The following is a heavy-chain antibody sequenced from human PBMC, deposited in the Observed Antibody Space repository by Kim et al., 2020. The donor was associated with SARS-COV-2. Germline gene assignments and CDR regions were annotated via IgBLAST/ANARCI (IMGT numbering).Heavy chain of an antibody. CDR1: GGTFSSYA. J-gene: IGHJ4*02. CDR2: IIPIFGTA. D-gene: IGHD4-17*01. V-gene: IGHV1-69*13. CDR3: ARSGTFGDYGDYVED. Sequence: SVKVSCKASGGTFSSYAISWVRQAPGQGLEWMGGIIPIFGTANYAQKFQGRVTITADESTSTAYMELSSLRSEDTAVYYCARSGTFGDYGDYVEDRGQGTLVTVSS.